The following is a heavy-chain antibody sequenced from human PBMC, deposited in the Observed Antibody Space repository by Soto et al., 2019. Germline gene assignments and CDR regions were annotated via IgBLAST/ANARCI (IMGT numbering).Heavy chain of an antibody. CDR1: GGSFSGYY. CDR2: INHSGST. CDR3: VGYCSSTSCYTARHYYYGMDV. Sequence: SETLSLTCAVYGGSFSGYYWSWIRQPPGKGLEWIGEINHSGSTNYNPSLKSRVTISVDTSKNQFSLKLSSVTAADTAVYYCVGYCSSTSCYTARHYYYGMDVWGQGTTVTV. J-gene: IGHJ6*02. V-gene: IGHV4-34*01. D-gene: IGHD2-2*02.